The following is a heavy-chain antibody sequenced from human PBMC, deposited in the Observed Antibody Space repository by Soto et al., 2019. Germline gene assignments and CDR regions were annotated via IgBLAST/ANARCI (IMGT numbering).Heavy chain of an antibody. V-gene: IGHV3-30*14. D-gene: IGHD6-13*01. Sequence: GGSLRLSCTASGFAFRSHAMQWVRQAPGKGLEWVAVISSDGATKYVADSLKGRFTISRDNFESTMSLQMNNLRPEDTALYYCARSSVHIAAAGRLDLWGPGTLVTVSS. CDR2: ISSDGATK. CDR1: GFAFRSHA. J-gene: IGHJ5*02. CDR3: ARSSVHIAAAGRLDL.